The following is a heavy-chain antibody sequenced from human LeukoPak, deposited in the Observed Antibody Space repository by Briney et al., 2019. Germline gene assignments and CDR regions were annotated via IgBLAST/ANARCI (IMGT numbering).Heavy chain of an antibody. Sequence: ASVKVSCKASGGTFSSYAISWVRQAPGQGLEWMGGIIPIFGTANYAQKFQGRVTITADESTSTAYMELSSLRSEDTAVYYCATVGITGTTGYYYYYMDVWGKGTTVTVSS. CDR3: ATVGITGTTGYYYYYMDV. CDR1: GGTFSSYA. J-gene: IGHJ6*03. CDR2: IIPIFGTA. V-gene: IGHV1-69*13. D-gene: IGHD1-7*01.